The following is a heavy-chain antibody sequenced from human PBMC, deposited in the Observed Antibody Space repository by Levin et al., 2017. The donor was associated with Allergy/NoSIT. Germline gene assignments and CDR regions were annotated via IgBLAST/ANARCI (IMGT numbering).Heavy chain of an antibody. CDR2: ISSSGGDT. V-gene: IGHV3-23*01. D-gene: IGHD2-15*01. CDR3: AKTRYCSGGSCYGGFDY. J-gene: IGHJ4*02. Sequence: GGSLRLSSAASGFTFSSYAMSWVRQAPGKGLEWVSTISSSGGDTSYADSVKGRFTISRDNSKNTVYLQMNSLRAEDTAVYYCAKTRYCSGGSCYGGFDYWGQGTLVTVSS. CDR1: GFTFSSYA.